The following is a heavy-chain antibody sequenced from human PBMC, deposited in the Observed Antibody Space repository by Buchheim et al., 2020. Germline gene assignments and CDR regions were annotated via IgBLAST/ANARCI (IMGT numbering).Heavy chain of an antibody. J-gene: IGHJ4*02. Sequence: QVQLVESGGGVVQPGRSLRLSCAASGFSFSSYGMYWVRQAPGKGLEWVAFIRYDGSNKYYVDSVKGRFTISRDTSKNTLYLQMNSLRAEDTAVYYCAKPGELAYCVGDCFFDYWGQGTL. D-gene: IGHD2-21*02. CDR2: IRYDGSNK. V-gene: IGHV3-30*02. CDR3: AKPGELAYCVGDCFFDY. CDR1: GFSFSSYG.